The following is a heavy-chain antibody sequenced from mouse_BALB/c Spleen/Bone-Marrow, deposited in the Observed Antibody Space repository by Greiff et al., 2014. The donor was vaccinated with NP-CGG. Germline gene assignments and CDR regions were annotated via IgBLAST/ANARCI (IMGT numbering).Heavy chain of an antibody. D-gene: IGHD1-3*01. CDR1: GYAFSSYW. J-gene: IGHJ4*01. CDR3: SRAGYSAMDY. CDR2: IYPGDGDT. Sequence: VQLQESGAELVRPGSSVKISCKPSGYAFSSYWMNWVKQRPGQGPEWIGQIYPGDGDTNYNGKFKGKATLTADKSSSTAYVHLSIRTSEDAAVDVCSRAGYSAMDYWGQGTSVTVSS. V-gene: IGHV1-80*01.